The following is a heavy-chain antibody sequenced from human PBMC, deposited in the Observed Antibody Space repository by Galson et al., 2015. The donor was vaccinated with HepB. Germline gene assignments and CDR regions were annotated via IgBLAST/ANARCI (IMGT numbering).Heavy chain of an antibody. CDR1: GFTFSSYW. D-gene: IGHD6-19*01. J-gene: IGHJ6*02. Sequence: SLRLSCAASGFTFSSYWMSWVRQAPGKGLEWVANIKQDGSEKYYVDSVKGRFTISRDNAKNSLYLQMNSLRAEDTAVYYCARDLSVQWLVRNYYYYYGMDVWGQGTTVTVSS. CDR2: IKQDGSEK. CDR3: ARDLSVQWLVRNYYYYYGMDV. V-gene: IGHV3-7*03.